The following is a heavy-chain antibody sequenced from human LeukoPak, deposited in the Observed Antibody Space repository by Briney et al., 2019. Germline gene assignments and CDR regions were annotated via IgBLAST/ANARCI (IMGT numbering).Heavy chain of an antibody. CDR2: INHSGST. Sequence: PSETLSLTCAVYGGSLSGYYWSWIRQPPGKGLEWIGEINHSGSTNYNPSLESRVTISVDTSKNQFSLKLSSVTAADTAVYYCARGYCSSTNRYYYYGMDVWGQGTTVTVSS. J-gene: IGHJ6*02. CDR1: GGSLSGYY. D-gene: IGHD2-2*01. CDR3: ARGYCSSTNRYYYYGMDV. V-gene: IGHV4-34*01.